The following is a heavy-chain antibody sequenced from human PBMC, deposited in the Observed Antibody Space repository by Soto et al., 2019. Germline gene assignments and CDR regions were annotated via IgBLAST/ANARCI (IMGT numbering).Heavy chain of an antibody. CDR2: VGGSGSST. CDR3: PHHHRTPARQLGYFDY. Sequence: GGSLRLSCSASGFTFSSYAMSWVRQAPGKGLEWVSAVGGSGSSTYYADSVKGRFTISRDNTKNTLYLELNSLRAEDTAAYYCPHHHRTPARQLGYFDYWGQGTLVTVSS. J-gene: IGHJ4*02. D-gene: IGHD6-13*01. V-gene: IGHV3-23*01. CDR1: GFTFSSYA.